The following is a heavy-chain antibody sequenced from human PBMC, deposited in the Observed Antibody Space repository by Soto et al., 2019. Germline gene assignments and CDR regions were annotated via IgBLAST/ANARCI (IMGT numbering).Heavy chain of an antibody. CDR3: ARIAATGRGWDV. CDR2: IKQDGSEE. Sequence: EVQLVESGGGLVQPGGSLRLSCVDSGFTFSSYWMSWVRKAPVKGLVWVGNIKQDGSEENYVFSLKCRFTISRDNAKTSMYLQLNSLRAEATAVYYCARIAATGRGWDVWGQGTTVVVSS. V-gene: IGHV3-7*01. J-gene: IGHJ6*02. CDR1: GFTFSSYW. D-gene: IGHD6-13*01.